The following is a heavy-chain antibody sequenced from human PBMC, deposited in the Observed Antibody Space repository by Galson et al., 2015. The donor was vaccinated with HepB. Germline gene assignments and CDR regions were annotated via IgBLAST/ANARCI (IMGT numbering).Heavy chain of an antibody. V-gene: IGHV3-11*01. D-gene: IGHD6-13*01. Sequence: LRLSCAASGFTFTDYYMSWIRQAPGKGLEWLSYISGSGSAVYYADSVQGRFTISRDNAKSSLYLQMSSLRAEDTALYYCATIAMDAFDIWGQGTMVTVSS. J-gene: IGHJ3*02. CDR1: GFTFTDYY. CDR2: ISGSGSAV. CDR3: ATIAMDAFDI.